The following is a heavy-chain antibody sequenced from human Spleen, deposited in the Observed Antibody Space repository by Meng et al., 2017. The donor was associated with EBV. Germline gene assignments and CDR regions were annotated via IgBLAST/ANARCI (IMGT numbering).Heavy chain of an antibody. Sequence: QGAGLGFVRASEARALTCSVLDGCISSTVYCWGWTRQPPGKGLEWIGSIYYSGTTHYNPSLKSRVTISVDTSKNQLSLKVNSVTAADTGVYYCARPGYCGEPSCYHRERPIDYWGQGTLVTVSS. D-gene: IGHD2-2*01. J-gene: IGHJ4*02. V-gene: IGHV4-39*01. CDR2: IYYSGTT. CDR3: ARPGYCGEPSCYHRERPIDY. CDR1: DGCISSTVYC.